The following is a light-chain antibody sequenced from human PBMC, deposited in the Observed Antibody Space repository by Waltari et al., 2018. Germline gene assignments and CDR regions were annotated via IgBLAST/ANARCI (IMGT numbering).Light chain of an antibody. J-gene: IGKJ1*01. CDR2: DAS. V-gene: IGKV1-12*01. CDR1: QAISRW. CDR3: QQGNSLPPT. Sequence: EIQMTQSPSSVSASVGDRVTITCRASQAISRWLAWYQQKPGNSPNPLIYDASKLQSGVPSRFSGSGSGTDFTLTISSLRPEDSATYYCQQGNSLPPTFGQGTKVEIK.